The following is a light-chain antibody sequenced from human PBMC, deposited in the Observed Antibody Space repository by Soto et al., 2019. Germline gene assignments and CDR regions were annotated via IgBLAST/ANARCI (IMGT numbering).Light chain of an antibody. CDR2: GAS. J-gene: IGKJ1*01. CDR1: QSIRTY. Sequence: DIQMTQSPSSLSASVGDRVTITCRASQSIRTYLNWYPQKPGKAPNLLIYGASSLQSGVPSRFRGSGSGTDFTLTISSLHPDDITTYYSQLCYSTPRTFVQRTRVDSK. V-gene: IGKV1-39*01. CDR3: QLCYSTPRT.